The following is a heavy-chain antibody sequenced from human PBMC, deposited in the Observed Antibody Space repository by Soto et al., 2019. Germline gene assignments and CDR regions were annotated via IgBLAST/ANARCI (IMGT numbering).Heavy chain of an antibody. Sequence: VLLLESGGGLVQPGGSLRLSCAASGFTFSSYAMSWVRQAPGKGLEWVSLISGHGGDNTYYAESVKGRFTISRDSSKNTLYLHMNSLRAADTAVYYCAKRQSGYYVEYWGQGTLVTVSS. J-gene: IGHJ4*02. CDR3: AKRQSGYYVEY. V-gene: IGHV3-23*01. CDR1: GFTFSSYA. CDR2: ISGHGGDNT. D-gene: IGHD3-3*01.